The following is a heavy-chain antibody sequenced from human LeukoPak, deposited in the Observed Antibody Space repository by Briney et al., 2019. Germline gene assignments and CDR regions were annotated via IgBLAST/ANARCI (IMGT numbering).Heavy chain of an antibody. J-gene: IGHJ4*02. CDR1: GFTFSSYW. V-gene: IGHV3-7*01. CDR3: AIAGFSYYYDSSGYATDY. CDR2: IKQDGSEK. D-gene: IGHD3-22*01. Sequence: GGSLRLSCAASGFTFSSYWMSWVRQAPGKGLEWVANIKQDGSEKYYVDSVKGRFAISRDNAKNSLYLQMNSLRAEDTAVYYCAIAGFSYYYDSSGYATDYWGQGTLVTVSS.